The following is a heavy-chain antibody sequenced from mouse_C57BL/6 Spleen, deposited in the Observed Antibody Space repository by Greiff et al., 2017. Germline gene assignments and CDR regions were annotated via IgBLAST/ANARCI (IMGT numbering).Heavy chain of an antibody. V-gene: IGHV6-3*01. CDR1: GFTFSNYW. D-gene: IGHD2-5*01. Sequence: EVMLVESGGGLVQPGGSMKLSCVASGFTFSNYWMNWVRQSPEKGLEWVAQIRLKSDNYATHYAESVKGRFTISRDNSKSSVYLQMNNLRAEDTGIYYCTRAYYSNYFDYWGQGTTLTVSS. CDR3: TRAYYSNYFDY. CDR2: IRLKSDNYAT. J-gene: IGHJ2*01.